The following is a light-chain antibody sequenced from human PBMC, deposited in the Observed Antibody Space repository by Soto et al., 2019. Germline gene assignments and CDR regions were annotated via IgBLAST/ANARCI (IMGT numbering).Light chain of an antibody. Sequence: DIQMTQSPSSVSASVGDRVTITCRASQGINNWLAWYQQKPGKAPELLIYAVSYLQSGVPPRFSGSGSGTDFTLTISSLQPEDFATYFCKQSSAFPHTFGRGTKVEIK. V-gene: IGKV1-12*01. J-gene: IGKJ4*01. CDR1: QGINNW. CDR3: KQSSAFPHT. CDR2: AVS.